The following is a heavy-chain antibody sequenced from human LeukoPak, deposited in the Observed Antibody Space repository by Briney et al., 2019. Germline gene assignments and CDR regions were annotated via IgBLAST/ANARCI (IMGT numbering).Heavy chain of an antibody. CDR1: GGSFSSGGYS. CDR2: IYYSGST. V-gene: IGHV4-61*08. D-gene: IGHD5-12*01. Sequence: SETLSLTCTVSGGSFSSGGYSWNWVRQSPGKGLEWIGYIYYSGSTNYNPSLKSRVTISVDTSKNQFSLKLSSVTAADTAVYYCARLRSQRGYSGYDTVDYYYYGMDVWGQGTTVTVSS. CDR3: ARLRSQRGYSGYDTVDYYYYGMDV. J-gene: IGHJ6*02.